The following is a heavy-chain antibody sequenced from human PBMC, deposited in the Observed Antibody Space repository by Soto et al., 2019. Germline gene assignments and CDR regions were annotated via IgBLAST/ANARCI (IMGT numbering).Heavy chain of an antibody. V-gene: IGHV1-8*01. CDR2: MNPNSGNT. Sequence: ASVKVSCKASGYTFTSYDINWVRQATGQGLEWMGWMNPNSGNTGYAQKFQGRVTMTRNTSISTAYMELSSLRSEDTAVYYCARVLTVFLTGNNWFDPWGKGTLVTVSS. D-gene: IGHD3-9*01. CDR1: GYTFTSYD. CDR3: ARVLTVFLTGNNWFDP. J-gene: IGHJ5*02.